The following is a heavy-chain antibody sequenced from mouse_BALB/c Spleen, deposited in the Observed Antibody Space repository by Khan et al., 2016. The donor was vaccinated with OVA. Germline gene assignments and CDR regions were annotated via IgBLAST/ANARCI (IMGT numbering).Heavy chain of an antibody. V-gene: IGHV1-5*01. CDR3: TRWGYWFTY. Sequence: EVELVESGTVLARPGASVKMSCKASGYTFTSYWMHWVKQRPGQGLEWIGAIYPGNTDTNYNQQFKGKAKLTAVTSTSTAYMDLSSLTNEDSAVYYCTRWGYWFTYWGQGTLVTVSA. D-gene: IGHD3-1*01. CDR1: GYTFTSYW. CDR2: IYPGNTDT. J-gene: IGHJ3*01.